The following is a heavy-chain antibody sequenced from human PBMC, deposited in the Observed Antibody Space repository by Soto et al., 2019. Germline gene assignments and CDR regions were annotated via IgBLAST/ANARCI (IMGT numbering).Heavy chain of an antibody. Sequence: EVQLVESGGGLVKPGGSLRLACAASGFTFSSYSMNWVRQAPGKGLEWVSFISSSGTYMNYADSYKGRFTISRDNSKNSLYLQMSSLRAEDTAVYYCLSHTGSGWYVGLDHWGLGTLVTVSS. V-gene: IGHV3-21*01. D-gene: IGHD6-19*01. J-gene: IGHJ4*01. CDR1: GFTFSSYS. CDR2: ISSSGTYM. CDR3: LSHTGSGWYVGLDH.